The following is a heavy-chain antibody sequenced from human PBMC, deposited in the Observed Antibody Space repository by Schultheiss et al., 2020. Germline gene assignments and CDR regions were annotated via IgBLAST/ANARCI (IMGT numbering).Heavy chain of an antibody. J-gene: IGHJ5*02. D-gene: IGHD2-15*01. CDR2: IYTSGST. CDR1: GGSISSYY. Sequence: SATLSLTCTVSGGSISSYYWSWIRQPAGKGLEWIGRIYTSGSTNYNPSLKSRVTISVDKSKNQFSLKLSSVTAADTAVYYCARQVVLAAWFDPWGQGTLVTVSS. V-gene: IGHV4-4*07. CDR3: ARQVVLAAWFDP.